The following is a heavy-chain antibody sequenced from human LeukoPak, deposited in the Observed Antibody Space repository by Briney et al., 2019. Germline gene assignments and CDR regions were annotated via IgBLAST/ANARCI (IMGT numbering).Heavy chain of an antibody. D-gene: IGHD5-18*01. CDR3: ARVKVRWLHTS. CDR2: INHSGST. Sequence: LRLSCAASGFTFSGYGIHWVRQPPGKGLEWIGEINHSGSTNYNPSLKSRVTISVDTSKNQFSLKLSSVTAADTAVYYCARVKVRWLHTSWGQGTLVTVSS. V-gene: IGHV4-34*01. J-gene: IGHJ5*02. CDR1: GFTFSGYG.